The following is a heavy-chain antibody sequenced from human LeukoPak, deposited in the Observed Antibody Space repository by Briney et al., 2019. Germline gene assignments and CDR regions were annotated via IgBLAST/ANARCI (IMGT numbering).Heavy chain of an antibody. CDR3: TRELTTYYYYMDV. CDR1: GFTFSNYA. Sequence: GGSLRLSCAASGFTFSNYAMSWVRQAPGKGLEWVGRIKSKTDGGTTDYAAPVKGRFTISRDDSKNTLYLQMNSLKTEDTAVYYCTRELTTYYYYMDVWGKGTTVTVSS. D-gene: IGHD4/OR15-4a*01. CDR2: IKSKTDGGTT. J-gene: IGHJ6*03. V-gene: IGHV3-15*01.